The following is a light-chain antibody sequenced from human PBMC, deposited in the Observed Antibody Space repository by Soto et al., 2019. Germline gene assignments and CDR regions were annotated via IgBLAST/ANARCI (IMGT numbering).Light chain of an antibody. Sequence: DIQMTQSPSTLSASVGDRVTITCRASQSISSWLAWYQQKPGKAPKLLIYDASSLESGVPSRFSGSGSGTEFTLTISILQPDDFATYYCQQYNSYSGTFGQVTKVEIK. J-gene: IGKJ1*01. CDR2: DAS. V-gene: IGKV1-5*01. CDR1: QSISSW. CDR3: QQYNSYSGT.